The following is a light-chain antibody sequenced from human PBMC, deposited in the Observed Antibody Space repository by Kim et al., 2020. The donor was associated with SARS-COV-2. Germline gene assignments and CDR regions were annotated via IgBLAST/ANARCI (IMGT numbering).Light chain of an antibody. CDR1: SSDVGNSNY. CDR3: SSYTSSYTWV. CDR2: DVN. J-gene: IGLJ3*02. Sequence: GQSITIAGIGTSSDVGNSNYVSCYQQHPGKAPKLMIYDVNKRPSGVSNRFSGSKSGNTASLTISGLQAEDEADYYCSSYTSSYTWVFGGGTKLTVL. V-gene: IGLV2-14*04.